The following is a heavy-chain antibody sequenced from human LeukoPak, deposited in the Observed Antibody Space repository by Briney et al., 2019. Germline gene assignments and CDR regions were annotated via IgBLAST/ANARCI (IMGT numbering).Heavy chain of an antibody. V-gene: IGHV3-23*01. J-gene: IGHJ4*02. CDR1: GFTFSSYA. D-gene: IGHD2-2*01. CDR2: IGAGGTFT. Sequence: GGSLRLSCTASGFTFSSYAMNWVRQAPGKGLEWVSGIGAGGTFTYYADSVKGRFTISRDNSRNTLYLQMNSLRAEDTAVYYCAKETYSTSWQLDSWGQGTLVTVSS. CDR3: AKETYSTSWQLDS.